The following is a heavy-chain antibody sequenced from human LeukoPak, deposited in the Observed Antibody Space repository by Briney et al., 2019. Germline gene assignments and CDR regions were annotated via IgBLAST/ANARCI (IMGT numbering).Heavy chain of an antibody. CDR3: AKAYYYDSSGYLGGFDY. J-gene: IGHJ4*02. CDR2: ISYDGSNK. D-gene: IGHD3-22*01. V-gene: IGHV3-30*18. CDR1: GFTFSSYG. Sequence: AGGSLRLSCAASGFTFSSYGMHWVRQAPSKGLEWVAVISYDGSNKYYADSVKGRFTISRDNSKNTLYLQMNSLRAEDTAVYYCAKAYYYDSSGYLGGFDYWGQGTLVTVSS.